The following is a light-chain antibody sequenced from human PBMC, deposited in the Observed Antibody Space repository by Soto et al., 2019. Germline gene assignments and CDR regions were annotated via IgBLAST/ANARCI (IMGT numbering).Light chain of an antibody. CDR2: EVS. J-gene: IGLJ1*01. CDR1: SNDVGGYNY. CDR3: SSYTGSNISYV. V-gene: IGLV2-14*01. Sequence: QSVLTQPASVSGSPGQSITISCTGTSNDVGGYNYVSWYQHHPGKAPKLMIYEVSDRPSGVSNRFSGSKSGNTASLTISGLQAEDEADYYCSSYTGSNISYVLGHGTKVTVL.